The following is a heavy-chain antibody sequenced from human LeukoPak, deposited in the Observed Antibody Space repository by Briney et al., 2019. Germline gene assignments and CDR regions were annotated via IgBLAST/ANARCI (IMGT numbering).Heavy chain of an antibody. J-gene: IGHJ4*02. CDR3: ARGGVTIYRGVDY. D-gene: IGHD3-10*01. CDR1: GYTFTVSY. CDR2: INPNSGAT. V-gene: IGHV1-2*02. Sequence: ASVTVSCKASGYTFTVSYMHWVRQAPGQGLEWMGWINPNSGATNYAQKFQGRVTMTRDTSISTAYMELNRLGSDDTAFCYCARGGVTIYRGVDYWGQGTLVTVSS.